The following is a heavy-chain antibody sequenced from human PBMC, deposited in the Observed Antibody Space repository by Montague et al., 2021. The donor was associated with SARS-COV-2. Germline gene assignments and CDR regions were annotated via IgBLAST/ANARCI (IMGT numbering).Heavy chain of an antibody. CDR1: GASITTYY. V-gene: IGHV4-59*12. Sequence: SETLSLTCSVSGASITTYYWSWIRQAPGKGLEWIAYIFHSGHTNYNPSLRSRVAISIDTSRDQFSLSLTSITAADTAVYYCARQPYLASAYYFDYLGLGTLVTVSS. D-gene: IGHD3-10*01. CDR3: ARQPYLASAYYFDY. CDR2: IFHSGHT. J-gene: IGHJ4*02.